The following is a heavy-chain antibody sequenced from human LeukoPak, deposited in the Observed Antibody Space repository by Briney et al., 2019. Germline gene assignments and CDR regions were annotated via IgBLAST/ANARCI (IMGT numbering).Heavy chain of an antibody. Sequence: PSETLSLTCTVSGVSISSYYWSWIRQPPGKGLEWIGYIYYSGSTNYNPSLKSRVTISVDTSKNQFSLKLSSVTAADTAVYYCARWGGSSGWYYMLDYWGQGTLVTVSS. J-gene: IGHJ4*02. CDR1: GVSISSYY. V-gene: IGHV4-59*01. CDR2: IYYSGST. D-gene: IGHD6-19*01. CDR3: ARWGGSSGWYYMLDY.